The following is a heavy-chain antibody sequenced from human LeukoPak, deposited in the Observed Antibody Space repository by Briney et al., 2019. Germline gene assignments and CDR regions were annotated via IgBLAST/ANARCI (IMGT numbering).Heavy chain of an antibody. CDR3: ASLKNYYDSSGYLVTDAFDI. D-gene: IGHD3-22*01. CDR2: ISAYNGST. CDR1: GYTFTSYY. J-gene: IGHJ3*02. Sequence: ASVKVSCKASGYTFTSYYIHWVRQAPGQGLEWMGWISAYNGSTNYAQKLQGRVTMTTDTSTSTAYMELRSLKSDDTAVYYCASLKNYYDSSGYLVTDAFDIWGQGTMVTVSS. V-gene: IGHV1-18*04.